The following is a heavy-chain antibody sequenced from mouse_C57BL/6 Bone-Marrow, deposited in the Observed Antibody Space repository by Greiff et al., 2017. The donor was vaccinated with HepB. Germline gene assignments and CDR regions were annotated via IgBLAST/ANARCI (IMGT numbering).Heavy chain of an antibody. D-gene: IGHD1-1*01. CDR3: ARGITTVGPGY. Sequence: VQLQQSGPGLVKPSQSLSLTCSVTGYSITSGYYWNWIRQFPGNKLEWMGYISYDGSNNYNPSLKNRISITRDTSKNQFFLKLNSVTTEDTATYYCARGITTVGPGYWGQGTTLTVSS. CDR1: GYSITSGYY. CDR2: ISYDGSN. V-gene: IGHV3-6*01. J-gene: IGHJ2*01.